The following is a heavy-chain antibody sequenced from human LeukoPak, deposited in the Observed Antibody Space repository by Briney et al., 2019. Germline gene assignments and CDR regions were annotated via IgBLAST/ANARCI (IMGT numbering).Heavy chain of an antibody. Sequence: GGSLRLSCAASGFTVSSNYMSWVRQAPGKGLEWVSVIYSGGSTYYADSVKGRFTISRDNSKNTLYLQTNSLRAEDTAVYYCARVQAPFDAFDIWGQGTMVTVSS. CDR2: IYSGGST. V-gene: IGHV3-66*01. CDR3: ARVQAPFDAFDI. CDR1: GFTVSSNY. J-gene: IGHJ3*02.